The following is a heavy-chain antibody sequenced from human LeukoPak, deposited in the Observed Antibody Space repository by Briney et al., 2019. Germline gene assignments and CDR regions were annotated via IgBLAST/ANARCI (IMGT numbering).Heavy chain of an antibody. V-gene: IGHV1-69*13. CDR2: IIPIFGTA. J-gene: IGHJ4*02. CDR3: ANAGGGYLGDYFDY. Sequence: ASVKVSCKASGGTFSSYAISWVRQAPGQGLEWMGGIIPIFGTANYAQKFQGRVTITADESTSTAYMELSSLRSEDTAVYYCANAGGGYLGDYFDYWGQGTLVTVSS. CDR1: GGTFSSYA. D-gene: IGHD5-12*01.